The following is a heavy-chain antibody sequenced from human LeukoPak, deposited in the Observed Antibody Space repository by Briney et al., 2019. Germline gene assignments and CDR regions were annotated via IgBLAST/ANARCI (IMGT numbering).Heavy chain of an antibody. CDR2: ISGSGTST. V-gene: IGHV3-23*01. CDR1: GFTFSSYG. CDR3: AKGSGWLPDY. J-gene: IGHJ4*02. D-gene: IGHD6-13*01. Sequence: KTGGSLRLSCAASGFTFSSYGMSWVRQAPGKGLEWVSGISGSGTSTYYADSVKGRFTISRDNSKNTVYLQMNSLRAEDTAVYYCAKGSGWLPDYRGQGTLVTVSS.